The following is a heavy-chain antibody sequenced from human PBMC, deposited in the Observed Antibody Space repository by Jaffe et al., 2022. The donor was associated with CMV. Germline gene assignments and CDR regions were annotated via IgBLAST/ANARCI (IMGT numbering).Heavy chain of an antibody. CDR2: IYYSGST. D-gene: IGHD5-12*01. CDR1: GGSISSYY. CDR3: AGELMATIYY. V-gene: IGHV4-59*01. J-gene: IGHJ4*02. Sequence: QVQLQESGPGLVKPSETLSLTCTVSGGSISSYYWSWIRQPPGKGLEWIGYIYYSGSTNYNPSLKSRVTISVDTSKNQFSLKLSSVTAADTAVYYCAGELMATIYYWGQGTLVTVSS.